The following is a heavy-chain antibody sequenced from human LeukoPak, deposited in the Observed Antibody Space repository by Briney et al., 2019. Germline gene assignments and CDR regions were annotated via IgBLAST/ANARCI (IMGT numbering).Heavy chain of an antibody. V-gene: IGHV3-23*01. Sequence: PGGSLRLSCAASGSTFSSYAMSWVRQAPGKGLEWVSAISGSGGSTYYADSVKGRFTISRDNSKNTLYLQMNSLRAEDTAVYYCAKVDGSGSYQDYWGQGTLVTVSS. CDR2: ISGSGGST. D-gene: IGHD3-10*01. CDR3: AKVDGSGSYQDY. CDR1: GSTFSSYA. J-gene: IGHJ4*02.